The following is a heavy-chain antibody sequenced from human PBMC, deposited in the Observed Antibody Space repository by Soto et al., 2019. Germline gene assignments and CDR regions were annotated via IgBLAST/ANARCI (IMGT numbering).Heavy chain of an antibody. V-gene: IGHV5-51*01. CDR3: ARAGYCSGGSCYSGYYYGMDV. D-gene: IGHD2-15*01. J-gene: IGHJ6*04. CDR2: IYPGDSYT. Sequence: GESLKISCKGSGYSFTSYWIGWVRQIPWKGLEWMGIIYPGDSYTRYSPSFQGQVTISADKSISTAYLQWSSLKASDTAMYYCARAGYCSGGSCYSGYYYGMDVWGKGNTVTVSA. CDR1: GYSFTSYW.